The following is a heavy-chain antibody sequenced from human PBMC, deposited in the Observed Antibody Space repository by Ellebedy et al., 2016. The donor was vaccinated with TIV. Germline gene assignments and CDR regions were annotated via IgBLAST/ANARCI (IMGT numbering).Heavy chain of an antibody. V-gene: IGHV3-30*04. D-gene: IGHD4-17*01. CDR2: ISYDGNNK. CDR3: ATDGSYGDYLSPAHAFEI. J-gene: IGHJ3*02. CDR1: GFTFSHHA. Sequence: GESLKISCAASGFTFSHHAFYWVRQAPGKGLEWVTIISYDGNNKFYLDSVEGRFSISRDNAKNSLYLEMNSLRAEDTAVYYCATDGSYGDYLSPAHAFEIWGQGTMVAVSS.